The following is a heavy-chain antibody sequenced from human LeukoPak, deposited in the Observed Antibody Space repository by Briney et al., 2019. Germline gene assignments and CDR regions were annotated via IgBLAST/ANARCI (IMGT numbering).Heavy chain of an antibody. J-gene: IGHJ4*02. CDR2: ISYDGSNK. V-gene: IGHV3-30*18. CDR1: GFTFSSYG. CDR3: AKDSIGGSGSYAFDY. Sequence: AGRSLRLSCAASGFTFSSYGMHWVRQAPGKGLEWVAVISYDGSNKYYADSVKGRFTISRDNSKNTLYLQMNSLRAEDTAVYYCAKDSIGGSGSYAFDYWGQGTLVTVSS. D-gene: IGHD3-10*01.